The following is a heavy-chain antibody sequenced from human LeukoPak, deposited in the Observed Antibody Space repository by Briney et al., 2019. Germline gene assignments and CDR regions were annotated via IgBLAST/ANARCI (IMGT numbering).Heavy chain of an antibody. J-gene: IGHJ6*03. V-gene: IGHV3-7*01. CDR2: IKQDGSEK. D-gene: IGHD3-10*01. Sequence: GGSLRLSCAASGFTFSSYWMSWVRQAPGKGPEWVANIKQDGSEKYYVDSVKGRFTISRDNAKNSLYLQMNSLRAEDTAVYYCARGRGSGSYPSYYYYYYMDVWGKGTTVTVSS. CDR3: ARGRGSGSYPSYYYYYYMDV. CDR1: GFTFSSYW.